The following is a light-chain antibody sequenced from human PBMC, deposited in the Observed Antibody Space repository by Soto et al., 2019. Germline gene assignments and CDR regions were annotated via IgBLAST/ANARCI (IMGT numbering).Light chain of an antibody. CDR1: QNLGTLY. Sequence: IVLTQSPGTLPLPPVERATLSCRASQNLGTLYLAWFQQKSGQAHRLLLYSASSRATGIPDRFSGSGSGADFTLPISRLEPEDFAVYYCQQYGSSPRTVGQGTKVDIK. V-gene: IGKV3-20*01. CDR3: QQYGSSPRT. J-gene: IGKJ1*01. CDR2: SAS.